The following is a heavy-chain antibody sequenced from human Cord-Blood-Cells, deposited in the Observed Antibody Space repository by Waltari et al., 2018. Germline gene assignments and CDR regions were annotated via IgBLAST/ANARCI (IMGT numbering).Heavy chain of an antibody. Sequence: QVQLVESGGGVVQPGRSLRLSCAASGFTFSSYAMHWVRQAPGKGLEGVAVISYDGRNKYYADSVKGRFTISRDNSKNTLYLQMNSLRAEDTAVYYCAREMAAGPIDYWGQGTLVTVSS. CDR1: GFTFSSYA. D-gene: IGHD6-13*01. CDR3: AREMAAGPIDY. V-gene: IGHV3-30*04. CDR2: ISYDGRNK. J-gene: IGHJ4*02.